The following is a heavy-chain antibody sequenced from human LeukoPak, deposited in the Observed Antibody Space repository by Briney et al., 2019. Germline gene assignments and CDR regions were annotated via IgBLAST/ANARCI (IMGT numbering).Heavy chain of an antibody. J-gene: IGHJ4*02. CDR1: GGSISSGSYY. Sequence: SETLSLTCTVSGGSISSGSYYWSWLRQPAGKGLEWIGRIYTSGSTNYNPSLKSRVTISVDTSKNQFSLKLSSVTAADTAVYYCARHNAALLYWGQGTLVTVSS. V-gene: IGHV4-61*02. CDR2: IYTSGST. D-gene: IGHD1-14*01. CDR3: ARHNAALLY.